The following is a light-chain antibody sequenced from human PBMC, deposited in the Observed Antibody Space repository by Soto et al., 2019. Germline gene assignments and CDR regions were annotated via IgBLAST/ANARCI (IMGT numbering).Light chain of an antibody. Sequence: QSALTQPASVSGSPGQSVTISCTGTDSDIGAYHYVSWYQQHPQKAPKIIIYEVSQRPLGVSDRFSASKSGNAASLTISGLQADDEADYYCCSYRNSSTRWVFGGGTKVTVL. CDR3: CSYRNSSTRWV. J-gene: IGLJ2*01. CDR2: EVS. V-gene: IGLV2-14*03. CDR1: DSDIGAYHY.